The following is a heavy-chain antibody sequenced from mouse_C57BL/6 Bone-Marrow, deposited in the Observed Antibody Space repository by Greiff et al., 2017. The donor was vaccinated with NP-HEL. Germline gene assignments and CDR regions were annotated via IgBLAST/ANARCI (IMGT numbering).Heavy chain of an antibody. CDR3: ARPVY. J-gene: IGHJ3*01. CDR1: GYSFTGYY. CDR2: INPSTGGT. V-gene: IGHV1-42*01. Sequence: EVQLQQSGPELVKPGASVKISCKASGYSFTGYYMNWVKQSPEKSLEWIGEINPSTGGTTYNQKFKAKATLTVDKSSSTAYMQLKSLTSEDSAVYYCARPVYWGQGTLVTVSA.